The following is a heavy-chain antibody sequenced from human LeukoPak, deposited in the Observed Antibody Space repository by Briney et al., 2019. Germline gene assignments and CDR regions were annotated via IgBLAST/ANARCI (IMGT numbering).Heavy chain of an antibody. D-gene: IGHD1-26*01. J-gene: IGHJ4*02. Sequence: PSETLSLTCTVSGYSITSGYYWGWIRQPPGKGLEWIGSIFHSGSTYYNPSLKSRVTISVDTSKNQFSLKLSSVTAADTAMYYFARVVGATPYYFDYLGQGTLVTVSS. CDR3: ARVVGATPYYFDY. V-gene: IGHV4-38-2*02. CDR2: IFHSGST. CDR1: GYSITSGYY.